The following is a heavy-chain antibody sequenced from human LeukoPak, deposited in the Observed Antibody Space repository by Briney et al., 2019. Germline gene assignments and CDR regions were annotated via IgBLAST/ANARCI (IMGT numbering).Heavy chain of an antibody. V-gene: IGHV1-69*04. Sequence: GASVKVSCKASGGTFISYAISWVRQAPGQGLEWMGRIIPILGIANYAQKFQGRVTITADKSTSTACMELSSLRSEDTAVYYCARDPSYSSGWGNYYFDYWGQGTLVTVSS. J-gene: IGHJ4*02. CDR2: IIPILGIA. CDR1: GGTFISYA. CDR3: ARDPSYSSGWGNYYFDY. D-gene: IGHD6-19*01.